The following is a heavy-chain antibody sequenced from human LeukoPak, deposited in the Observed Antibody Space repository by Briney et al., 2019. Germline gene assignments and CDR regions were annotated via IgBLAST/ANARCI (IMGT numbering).Heavy chain of an antibody. Sequence: PGGSLRLSCAASGFTFSSYWMSWVRQAPGEGLEWVANIKPDGSEKYCVDSVKGRFTISRDNAKKSLYLQMNSLRAEDTAVYYCARGDFNDYGDYVDAFEIWGQGTMVTVSA. CDR3: ARGDFNDYGDYVDAFEI. CDR2: IKPDGSEK. CDR1: GFTFSSYW. J-gene: IGHJ3*02. D-gene: IGHD4-17*01. V-gene: IGHV3-7*01.